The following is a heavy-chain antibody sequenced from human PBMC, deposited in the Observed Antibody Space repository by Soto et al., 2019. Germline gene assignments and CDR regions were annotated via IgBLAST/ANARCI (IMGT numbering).Heavy chain of an antibody. CDR2: IYYSGST. J-gene: IGHJ4*02. CDR1: GGSIATYY. V-gene: IGHV4-59*01. D-gene: IGHD4-17*01. Sequence: QVPLQESGPALVKPSETLSLTCSVSGGSIATYYWSWVRQPPGKPLEWIGNIYYSGSTDYHPSLEGRVTISLGTSDTQFSLRLTSVTAADTAVYYCARNGDYYASDFYFWGRGILVTVSS. CDR3: ARNGDYYASDFYF.